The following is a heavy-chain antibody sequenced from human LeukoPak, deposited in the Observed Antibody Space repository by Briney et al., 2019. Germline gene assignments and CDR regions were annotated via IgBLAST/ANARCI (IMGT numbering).Heavy chain of an antibody. CDR3: AKVYVGKDDY. CDR2: IRSDGSDK. Sequence: GGSLRLSCTASGISFDEYGMHWVRRTPGKGLEWVAFIRSDGSDKYYADSVKGRFTISRDNSKNTLYLQMNSLRAEDTAVYYCAKVYVGKDDYWGQGTLVTVSS. D-gene: IGHD1-14*01. J-gene: IGHJ4*02. V-gene: IGHV3-30*02. CDR1: GISFDEYG.